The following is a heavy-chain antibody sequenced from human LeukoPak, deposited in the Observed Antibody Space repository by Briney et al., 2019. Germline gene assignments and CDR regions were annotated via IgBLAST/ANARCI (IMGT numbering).Heavy chain of an antibody. J-gene: IGHJ6*03. Sequence: ASVKVSCKASGYTFTSYGISWVRQAPGQGLEWMGWISAYNGNTNYAQKLQGRVTMTTDTSTSTAYMELRSLRSDDTAVYYCARDLYYYGSGSWTLNYYYYYYMDVWGKGTTVTIPS. D-gene: IGHD3-10*01. CDR1: GYTFTSYG. V-gene: IGHV1-18*01. CDR2: ISAYNGNT. CDR3: ARDLYYYGSGSWTLNYYYYYYMDV.